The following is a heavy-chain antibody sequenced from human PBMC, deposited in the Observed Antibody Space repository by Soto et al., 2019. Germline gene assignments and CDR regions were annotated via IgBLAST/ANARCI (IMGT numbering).Heavy chain of an antibody. CDR1: GGSITSVGYS. D-gene: IGHD4-17*01. Sequence: QLKLQESGSGLVKPSQTLSLTCVVSGGSITSVGYSWNWIRQPPGKGLEWIAYVYHTGSTFYNPSLNSRGTISVDRSKNQFSLDLISVTAADTAVYFCARVATTITYAMDVWGPGTTVIVSS. CDR3: ARVATTITYAMDV. J-gene: IGHJ6*02. CDR2: VYHTGST. V-gene: IGHV4-30-2*01.